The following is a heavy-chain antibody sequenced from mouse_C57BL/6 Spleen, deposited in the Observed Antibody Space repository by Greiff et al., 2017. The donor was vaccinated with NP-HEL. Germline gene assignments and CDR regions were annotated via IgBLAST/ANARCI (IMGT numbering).Heavy chain of an antibody. CDR3: ASVIATGFAY. D-gene: IGHD1-1*01. V-gene: IGHV14-2*01. Sequence: VQLKQSGAELVKPGASVKLSCTASGFNFTDYYMHWVKQRTEQGLEWIGRIDPEDGDTNYNQKFQGKATITADTSSNTAYLQLSSLTAEDTAVYYCASVIATGFAYWGQGTLVTVSA. CDR2: IDPEDGDT. J-gene: IGHJ3*01. CDR1: GFNFTDYY.